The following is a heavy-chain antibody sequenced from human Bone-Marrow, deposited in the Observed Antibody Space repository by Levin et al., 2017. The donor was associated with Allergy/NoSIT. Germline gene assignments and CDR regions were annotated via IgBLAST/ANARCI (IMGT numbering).Heavy chain of an antibody. Sequence: SVKVSCKASGGTSISHTINWVRQAPGQGLEWMGGIIRVFGSPNYAQKFQGRVTITADDSTGTVYMELRSLRSEDTAVYYCARDRTEYYEDSNGYSSFDLWGQGSLVTVSS. CDR2: IIRVFGSP. J-gene: IGHJ4*02. CDR1: GGTSISHT. CDR3: ARDRTEYYEDSNGYSSFDL. D-gene: IGHD3-22*01. V-gene: IGHV1-69*13.